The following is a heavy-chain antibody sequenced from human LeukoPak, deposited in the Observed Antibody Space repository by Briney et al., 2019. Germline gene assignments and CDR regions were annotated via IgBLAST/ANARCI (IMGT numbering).Heavy chain of an antibody. J-gene: IGHJ6*04. D-gene: IGHD3-10*02. CDR1: GFTFKNYA. CDR2: ISSHGSTI. V-gene: IGHV3-48*03. Sequence: PGGSLSLSCAVAGFTFKNYAMYWVRPAPGKGLEWVSYISSHGSTIYYADSVKGRFTISRDNAKNSLYLQMNSLRAEDTAVYYCAELGITMIGGVWGKGTTVTISS. CDR3: AELGITMIGGV.